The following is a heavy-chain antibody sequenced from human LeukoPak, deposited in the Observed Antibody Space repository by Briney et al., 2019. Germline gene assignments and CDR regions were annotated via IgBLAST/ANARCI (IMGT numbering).Heavy chain of an antibody. Sequence: NPSQTLSLTCTVSGGSISSGDYYWSWIRQPPGKGLEWIGYIYYGGSTYYNPSLKSRVTISVDTSKNQFSLKLSSVTAADTAVYYCASMIQDYYYYYYMDVWGKGTTVTVSS. V-gene: IGHV4-30-4*08. J-gene: IGHJ6*03. CDR2: IYYGGST. CDR1: GGSISSGDYY. CDR3: ASMIQDYYYYYYMDV. D-gene: IGHD3-16*01.